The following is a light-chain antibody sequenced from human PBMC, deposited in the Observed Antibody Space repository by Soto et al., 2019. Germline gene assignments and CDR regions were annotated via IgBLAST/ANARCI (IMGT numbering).Light chain of an antibody. V-gene: IGKV1D-16*01. CDR2: ATS. CDR1: QGISNW. J-gene: IGKJ1*01. CDR3: QQYNSYST. Sequence: DIQMTQSPSSVSASVGDRVTITCRASQGISNWLAWYQQKPGKAPKLLIYATSNLQSGVPSRFSGSGSGTDFTLTISSLQPDDFATYYCQQYNSYSTFGQGTKWIS.